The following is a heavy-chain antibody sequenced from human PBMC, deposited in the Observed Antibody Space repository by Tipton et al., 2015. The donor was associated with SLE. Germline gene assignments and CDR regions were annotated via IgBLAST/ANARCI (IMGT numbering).Heavy chain of an antibody. CDR1: GYSITSDNY. CDR3: AIIAAAGTNY. V-gene: IGHV4-38-2*01. Sequence: TLSLTCVVSGYSITSDNYWDWIRQPPGKGLEWIGSIYHSGSIYYNPSFESRVTLSIDTSKNQFSLKLTSVTAADTAVYYCAIIAAAGTNYWGQGTLVTVSS. D-gene: IGHD6-13*01. CDR2: IYHSGSI. J-gene: IGHJ4*02.